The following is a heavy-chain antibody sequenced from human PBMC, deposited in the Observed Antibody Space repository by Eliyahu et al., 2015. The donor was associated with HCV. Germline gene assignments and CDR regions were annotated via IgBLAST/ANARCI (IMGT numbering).Heavy chain of an antibody. Sequence: PSQTLSLTCAISGDSVSTNSAAWNWIRQSPSRGLEWLGRTYYRSKWYNEYAVSVRSRMTISADMSKNQFSLQLNLVTPEDTAVYYCARDHITVTQTGAFDFWGQGTMVTVSS. D-gene: IGHD4-17*01. CDR1: GDSVSTNSAA. CDR2: TYYRSKWYN. J-gene: IGHJ3*01. CDR3: ARDHITVTQTGAFDF. V-gene: IGHV6-1*01.